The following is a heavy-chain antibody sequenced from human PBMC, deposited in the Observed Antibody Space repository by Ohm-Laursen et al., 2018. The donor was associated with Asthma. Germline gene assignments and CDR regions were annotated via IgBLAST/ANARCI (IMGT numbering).Heavy chain of an antibody. Sequence: ASVKVSCKVSGYTLTELSMHWVRQAPGKGLEWMGGFDPEDGETIYAQKFQGRVTMTTDTSTSTAYMELRSLRSDDTAVYYCARGVGSGWYTYFDYWGQGTLVTVSS. D-gene: IGHD6-19*01. J-gene: IGHJ4*02. CDR1: GYTLTELS. V-gene: IGHV1-24*01. CDR3: ARGVGSGWYTYFDY. CDR2: FDPEDGET.